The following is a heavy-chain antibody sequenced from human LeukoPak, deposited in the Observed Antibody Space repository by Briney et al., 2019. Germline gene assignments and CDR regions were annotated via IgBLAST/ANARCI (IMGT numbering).Heavy chain of an antibody. CDR2: IYYSGST. V-gene: IGHV4-59*01. CDR3: ARTWGWYYFDY. Sequence: PETLSLTCTVSGGSISSYYWSWIRQPPGKGLEWIGYIYYSGSTNYNPSLKSRVTISVDTSKNQFSLKLSSVTAADTAVYYCARTWGWYYFDYWGQGTLVTVS. CDR1: GGSISSYY. D-gene: IGHD6-19*01. J-gene: IGHJ4*02.